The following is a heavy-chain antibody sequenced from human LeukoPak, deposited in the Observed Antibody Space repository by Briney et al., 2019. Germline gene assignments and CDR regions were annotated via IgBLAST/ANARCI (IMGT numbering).Heavy chain of an antibody. J-gene: IGHJ4*02. CDR1: DDSIGNYY. V-gene: IGHV4-59*01. CDR3: ARDAPDFFDY. CDR2: IYFSGST. Sequence: SETLSLTCTVSDDSIGNYYWSWIRQSPGKGLEWIGYIYFSGSTNYNPSLKRRVTMSVVTSKNQFSLRLTSVTAADTAVYYCARDAPDFFDYWGQGTLVTVSS.